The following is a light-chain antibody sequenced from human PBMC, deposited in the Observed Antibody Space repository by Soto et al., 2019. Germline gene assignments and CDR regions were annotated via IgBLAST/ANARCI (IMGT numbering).Light chain of an antibody. CDR2: GSS. CDR3: QQVDSYPIT. Sequence: DIQLTQSPSFLSASVGYRVTVTCRSSQDISCYLAWYQQKPGKAPKVLIYGSSTLQSGVPLRFGGSGSGTAFTLTISSLQPEDFATYFCQQVDSYPITFGGGTKVEIK. CDR1: QDISCY. J-gene: IGKJ4*01. V-gene: IGKV1-9*01.